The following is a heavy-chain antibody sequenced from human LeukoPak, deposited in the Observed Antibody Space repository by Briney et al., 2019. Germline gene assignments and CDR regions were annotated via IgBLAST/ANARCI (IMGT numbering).Heavy chain of an antibody. CDR2: INHSGST. Sequence: SETLSLTCAVYGGSFSGYYWSWIRQPPGKGLEWIGEINHSGSTNYNPSLKSRVTISVDTSKNQFSLQLSSVTAADTAVYYCARGLKAVAVPGYWGQGTLVTVSS. CDR1: GGSFSGYY. J-gene: IGHJ4*02. D-gene: IGHD6-19*01. CDR3: ARGLKAVAVPGY. V-gene: IGHV4-34*01.